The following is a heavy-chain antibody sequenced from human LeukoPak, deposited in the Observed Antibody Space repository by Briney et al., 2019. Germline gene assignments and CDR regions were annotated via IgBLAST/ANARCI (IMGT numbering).Heavy chain of an antibody. J-gene: IGHJ6*02. Sequence: AASVKVSCKASGGTFSSYAISWVRQATGQGLEWMGGIIPIFGTANYAQKFQGRVTITADESTSTAYMELSSLRSEDTAVYYCARGRAVEMATITDYYYGMNVWGQGTTVTVSS. D-gene: IGHD5-24*01. CDR3: ARGRAVEMATITDYYYGMNV. CDR2: IIPIFGTA. CDR1: GGTFSSYA. V-gene: IGHV1-69*13.